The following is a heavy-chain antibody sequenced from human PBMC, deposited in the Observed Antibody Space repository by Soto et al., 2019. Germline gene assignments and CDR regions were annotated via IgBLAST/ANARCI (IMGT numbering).Heavy chain of an antibody. Sequence: QVQLQESGPGLVKPSQTLSLTCTVSGGSISSGGYYWSWIRQHPGKGLEWIGYIYYSGSTYYNPSLKGRVTISVDTSKNQFSLKLSSVTAADTAVYYCAREDIVVVPAAMPGAFDIWGQGTMVTVSS. V-gene: IGHV4-31*03. D-gene: IGHD2-2*01. CDR1: GGSISSGGYY. CDR2: IYYSGST. J-gene: IGHJ3*02. CDR3: AREDIVVVPAAMPGAFDI.